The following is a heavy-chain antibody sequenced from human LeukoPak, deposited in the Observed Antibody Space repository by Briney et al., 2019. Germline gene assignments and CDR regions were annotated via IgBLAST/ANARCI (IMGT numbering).Heavy chain of an antibody. CDR2: ISDGGST. J-gene: IGHJ4*02. CDR3: ARGVFN. Sequence: GGSLRLSCAASGFTISSNYMNWVRQAPGKGLDWVSVISDGGSTYYADSVRGRFTISRDSSKNTLFLQMNSLRVEDTAVYYCARGVFNWGQGTLVTVSS. V-gene: IGHV3-53*01. D-gene: IGHD3-10*01. CDR1: GFTISSNY.